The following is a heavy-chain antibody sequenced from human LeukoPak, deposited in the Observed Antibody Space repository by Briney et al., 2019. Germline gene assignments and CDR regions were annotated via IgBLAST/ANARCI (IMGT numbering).Heavy chain of an antibody. D-gene: IGHD6-13*01. CDR1: GFTFRNYA. CDR2: ITGSGGTT. CDR3: ASPIYSRSWYSGMDV. J-gene: IGHJ6*04. V-gene: IGHV3-23*01. Sequence: PGGSLRLSCAASGFTFRNYAMSWVRQAPGKGLEWVSAITGSGGTTWYADSVKGHFTISRDNSKNTLYLQMNSLRAEDTAVYYCASPIYSRSWYSGMDVWGKGTTVTVSS.